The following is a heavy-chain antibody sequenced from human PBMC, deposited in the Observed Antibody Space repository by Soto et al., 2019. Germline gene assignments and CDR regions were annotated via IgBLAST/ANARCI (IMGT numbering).Heavy chain of an antibody. CDR2: IWHDGSNK. D-gene: IGHD3-16*01. Sequence: QVQLVESGGGVVQPGRSLRLSCAASGFTFSSYAMHWVRQAPGKGLEWVAVIWHDGSNKYYADSVKGRFTISRDNSKNTLYPQMNSLRPDDTAVYYCARGGRWLQGNDYWGQGSLVTVSS. CDR3: ARGGRWLQGNDY. J-gene: IGHJ4*02. V-gene: IGHV3-30*04. CDR1: GFTFSSYA.